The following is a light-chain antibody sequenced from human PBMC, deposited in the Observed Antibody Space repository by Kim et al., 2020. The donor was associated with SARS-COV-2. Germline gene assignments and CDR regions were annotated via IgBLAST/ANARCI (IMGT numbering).Light chain of an antibody. J-gene: IGKJ1*01. V-gene: IGKV1-5*03. Sequence: DIQMTQSPSTLSASVGDRVTITCRASQSISTWLAWYQQKPGKAPKLLIYKASSLEGGVPSRFSGTGSGTEFTLTISSLQPDDFATYCCQQYNSLWTFGQGTKVDIK. CDR1: QSISTW. CDR2: KAS. CDR3: QQYNSLWT.